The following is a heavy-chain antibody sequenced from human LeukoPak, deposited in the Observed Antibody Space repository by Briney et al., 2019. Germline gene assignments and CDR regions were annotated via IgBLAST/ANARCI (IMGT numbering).Heavy chain of an antibody. Sequence: GASVRVSCKASGYTFTSYGISWVRQAPGQGLEWVGWISAYNAYTNYTQKLQGRVTMTTDTSTSTAYMELSSLRSEDTAVYYCAGGRYSPRLSPTMNYYYYYYMDVWGKGTAVTVSS. J-gene: IGHJ6*03. V-gene: IGHV1-18*01. D-gene: IGHD5-18*01. CDR2: ISAYNAYT. CDR3: AGGRYSPRLSPTMNYYYYYYMDV. CDR1: GYTFTSYG.